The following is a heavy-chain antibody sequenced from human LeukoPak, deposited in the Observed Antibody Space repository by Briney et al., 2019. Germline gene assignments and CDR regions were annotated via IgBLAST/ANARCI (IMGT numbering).Heavy chain of an antibody. D-gene: IGHD1-26*01. J-gene: IGHJ5*02. CDR2: IYYSGST. Sequence: SETLSLTCTVSGGSISSSSYYWGWIRQPPGKGLEWIGSIYYSGSTYYNPSLKSRVTISVDTSKNQFSLKLSSVTAADTAVYYCARHWSLVGWFDPWGQGTLVTVSS. V-gene: IGHV4-39*01. CDR3: ARHWSLVGWFDP. CDR1: GGSISSSSYY.